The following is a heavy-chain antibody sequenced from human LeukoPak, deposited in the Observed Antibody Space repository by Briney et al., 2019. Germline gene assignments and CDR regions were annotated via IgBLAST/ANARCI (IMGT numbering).Heavy chain of an antibody. CDR2: IYTSGST. Sequence: SETLCLTCTVSGGSISSGSHYWSWIRQPAGKGLEWIGRIYTSGSTNYNPSLKSRVTISLDTSENQFSLKLSSVTAADTAVYYCAGEVGGSWFDPWGQGTLFSVSS. V-gene: IGHV4-61*02. J-gene: IGHJ5*02. CDR3: AGEVGGSWFDP. D-gene: IGHD1-26*01. CDR1: GGSISSGSHY.